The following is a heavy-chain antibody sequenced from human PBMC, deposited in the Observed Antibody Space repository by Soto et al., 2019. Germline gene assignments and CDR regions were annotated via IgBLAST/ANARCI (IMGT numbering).Heavy chain of an antibody. CDR1: GGTFSSYA. V-gene: IGHV1-69*13. Sequence: GASVKVSCKASGGTFSSYAISWVRQAPGQGLEWMGGIIPIFGTANYAQKFQGRVTITADESTSTAYMELSSLRSEDTAVYYCAISRATVVTLGGMDVWGQGTTVTVSS. D-gene: IGHD4-17*01. CDR3: AISRATVVTLGGMDV. J-gene: IGHJ6*02. CDR2: IIPIFGTA.